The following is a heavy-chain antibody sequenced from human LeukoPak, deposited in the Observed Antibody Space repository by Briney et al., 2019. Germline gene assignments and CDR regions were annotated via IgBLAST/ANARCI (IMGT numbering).Heavy chain of an antibody. J-gene: IGHJ6*03. CDR2: ISGGSSFT. D-gene: IGHD6-13*01. Sequence: GGSLRLSCAASGFSFSSFSMNWVRQAPGKGLEWVSYISGGSSFTYYVDSVKGRFTISRDNAKNSLYLQMNSLRAEDTAVYYCARGSPYSSSWPQGGYYYMDVWGKGTTVTVSS. CDR1: GFSFSSFS. CDR3: ARGSPYSSSWPQGGYYYMDV. V-gene: IGHV3-21*01.